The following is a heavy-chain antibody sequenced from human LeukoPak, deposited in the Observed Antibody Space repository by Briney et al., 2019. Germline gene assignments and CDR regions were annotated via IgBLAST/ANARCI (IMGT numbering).Heavy chain of an antibody. CDR1: GGTFSSYA. J-gene: IGHJ4*02. V-gene: IGHV1-69*13. Sequence: GASVKVSCKASGGTFSSYAISWVRQAPGQGPEWMGGIIPIFGTANYAQKFQGRVTITADESTSTAYMELSSLRSEDTAVYYCARGVYYYGSGYLNFDYWGQGTLVTVSS. D-gene: IGHD3-10*01. CDR2: IIPIFGTA. CDR3: ARGVYYYGSGYLNFDY.